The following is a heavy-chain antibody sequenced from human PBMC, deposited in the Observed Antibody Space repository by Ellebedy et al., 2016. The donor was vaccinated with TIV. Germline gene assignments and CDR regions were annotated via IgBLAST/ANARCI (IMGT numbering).Heavy chain of an antibody. D-gene: IGHD3-10*01. V-gene: IGHV1-69*13. Sequence: SVKVSXXASVGTFSSYAISWVRQAPGQGLEWMGGIIPIFGTANYAQKFQGRVTITADESTSTACMELSSLRSEDTAVYYCAWGYYYGSGSYRYGMDVWGQGTTVTVSS. CDR3: AWGYYYGSGSYRYGMDV. CDR2: IIPIFGTA. J-gene: IGHJ6*02. CDR1: VGTFSSYA.